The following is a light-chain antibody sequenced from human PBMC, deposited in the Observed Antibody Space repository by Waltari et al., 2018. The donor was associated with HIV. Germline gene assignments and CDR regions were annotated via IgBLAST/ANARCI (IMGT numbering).Light chain of an antibody. J-gene: IGKJ4*01. CDR1: QGINKY. CDR2: AAA. CDR3: QNYDTAPLT. Sequence: PSSLSASVGDRVTITCRASQGINKYLAWYQQKPGKVPKLLIFAAATLQSGVPSRFSGSGSGTEFTLTISSLRPEDVASYYCQNYDTAPLTFGGGTKVEIK. V-gene: IGKV1-27*01.